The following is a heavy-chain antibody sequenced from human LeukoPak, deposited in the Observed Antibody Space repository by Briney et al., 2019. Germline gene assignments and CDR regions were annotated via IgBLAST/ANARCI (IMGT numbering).Heavy chain of an antibody. J-gene: IGHJ4*02. D-gene: IGHD3-10*01. CDR1: GGSFSGYY. Sequence: PSETLSLTCAVYGGSFSGYYWSWIRQPPGKGLEWIGEINHSGSTNYNPSLKSRVTISVDTSKNQFSLKLSSVTAADTAVYYCARNPYGSGSYYLDYWGQGTLVTVSS. V-gene: IGHV4-34*01. CDR2: INHSGST. CDR3: ARNPYGSGSYYLDY.